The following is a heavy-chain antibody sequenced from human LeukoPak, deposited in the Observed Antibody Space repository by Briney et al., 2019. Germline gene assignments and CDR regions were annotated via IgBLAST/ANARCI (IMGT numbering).Heavy chain of an antibody. V-gene: IGHV1-69*06. D-gene: IGHD3-10*01. CDR1: GGTFSSYA. Sequence: SVKVSCKASGGTFSSYAISWVRQAPGQGLEWMGGIIPIFGTADYAQKFQGRVTITADKSTSTAYMELSSLRSEDTAVYYCARAGAPDDYYYYYYMDVWGKGTTVTVSS. CDR3: ARAGAPDDYYYYYYMDV. CDR2: IIPIFGTA. J-gene: IGHJ6*03.